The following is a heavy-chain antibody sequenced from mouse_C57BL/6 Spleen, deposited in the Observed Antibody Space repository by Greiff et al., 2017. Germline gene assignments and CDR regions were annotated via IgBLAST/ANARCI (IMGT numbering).Heavy chain of an antibody. D-gene: IGHD2-1*01. CDR3: AREIYYGNYVSCDY. V-gene: IGHV1-20*01. CDR2: INPYNGDT. Sequence: VHVKQSGPELVKPGDSVKISCKASGYSFTGYFMNWVMQSHGKSLEWIGRINPYNGDTFYNQKFKGKATLTVDKSSSTAHMELRSLTSEDSAVYYCAREIYYGNYVSCDYWGQGTTLTVSS. J-gene: IGHJ2*01. CDR1: GYSFTGYF.